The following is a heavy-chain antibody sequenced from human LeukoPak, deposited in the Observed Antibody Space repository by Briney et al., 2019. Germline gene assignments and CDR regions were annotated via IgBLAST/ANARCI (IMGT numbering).Heavy chain of an antibody. J-gene: IGHJ4*02. CDR1: GYTFTDYF. V-gene: IGHV1-2*02. D-gene: IGHD3-10*01. CDR3: AGGFFRYGSSFDF. Sequence: ASVKVSCKASGYTFTDYFVHWIRQAPGQGLEWMGWVNPNSGATKYAEKFQGRVTMTRDTSINTAYMDLSRLTSDDTAVFYCAGGFFRYGSSFDFWGQGTLVTVSS. CDR2: VNPNSGAT.